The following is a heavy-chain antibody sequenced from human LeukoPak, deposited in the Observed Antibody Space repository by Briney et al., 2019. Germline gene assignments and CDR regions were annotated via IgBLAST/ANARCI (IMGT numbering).Heavy chain of an antibody. Sequence: SETLSLTCTVSGGSISSYYWSWIRQPPGKGLEWIGEINHSGSTNYNPSLKSRVTLSVDTSKNQFSLKLSSVTAADTAVYYCARGRITIFGVDYYYYYYGMDVWGQGTTVTVSS. J-gene: IGHJ6*02. CDR3: ARGRITIFGVDYYYYYYGMDV. CDR2: INHSGST. D-gene: IGHD3-3*01. CDR1: GGSISSYY. V-gene: IGHV4-34*01.